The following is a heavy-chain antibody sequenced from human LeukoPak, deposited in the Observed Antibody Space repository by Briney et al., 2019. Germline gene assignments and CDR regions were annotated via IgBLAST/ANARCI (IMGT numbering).Heavy chain of an antibody. CDR3: VREGMFTGGNPHYYYYMDV. V-gene: IGHV1-69*13. D-gene: IGHD4-23*01. CDR2: IIPIFGTA. Sequence: SVKVSCKASGYTFTSYDINWVRQATGQGLEWMGGIIPIFGTANYAQKFQGRVTITADESTSTAYMELSSLRSEDTAVYYCVREGMFTGGNPHYYYYMDVWGKGTTVTVSS. CDR1: GYTFTSYD. J-gene: IGHJ6*03.